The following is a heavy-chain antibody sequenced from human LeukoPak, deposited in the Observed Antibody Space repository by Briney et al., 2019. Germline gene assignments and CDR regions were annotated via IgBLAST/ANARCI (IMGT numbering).Heavy chain of an antibody. CDR1: GYTFTSYG. J-gene: IGHJ4*02. D-gene: IGHD2-2*01. Sequence: ASVKVSCKASGYTFTSYGISWVRQAPGQGLEWMGWISVYNGNTNYAQKLQGRVTMTTDTSTNTAYMELRSLRSDDTAVYYCARDPPHLCSSTSCFGDYWGQGTLVTVPP. CDR2: ISVYNGNT. CDR3: ARDPPHLCSSTSCFGDY. V-gene: IGHV1-18*01.